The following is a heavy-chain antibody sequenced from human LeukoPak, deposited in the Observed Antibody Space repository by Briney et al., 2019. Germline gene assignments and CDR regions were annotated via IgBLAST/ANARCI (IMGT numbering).Heavy chain of an antibody. V-gene: IGHV1-18*01. CDR3: ARDWGYYGSGSYISRGKTNGLYYYYMDV. CDR1: GYTFTSYG. CDR2: ISAYNGNT. J-gene: IGHJ6*03. Sequence: ASVKVSCKASGYTFTSYGISWVRQAPGQGLVWMGWISAYNGNTNYAQKLQGRVTMTTDTSTSTAYMELRSLRSDDTAVYYRARDWGYYGSGSYISRGKTNGLYYYYMDVWGKGTTVTVSS. D-gene: IGHD3-10*01.